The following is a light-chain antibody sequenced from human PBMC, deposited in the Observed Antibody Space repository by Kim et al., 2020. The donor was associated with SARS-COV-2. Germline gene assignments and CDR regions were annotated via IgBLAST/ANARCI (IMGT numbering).Light chain of an antibody. CDR1: SLRVYY. CDR3: NSRDSSGNLYV. Sequence: ALGQTVRITCQGDSLRVYYASWYQQKPGQAPVLVIYGKNNRPSGIPDRFSGSSSGNTASLTITGAQAEDEADYYCNSRDSSGNLYVFGTGTQLTVL. CDR2: GKN. V-gene: IGLV3-19*01. J-gene: IGLJ1*01.